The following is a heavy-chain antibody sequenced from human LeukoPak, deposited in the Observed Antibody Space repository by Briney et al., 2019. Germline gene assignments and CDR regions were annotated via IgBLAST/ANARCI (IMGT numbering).Heavy chain of an antibody. CDR2: ISAYNGNT. V-gene: IGHV1-18*01. J-gene: IGHJ4*02. D-gene: IGHD5-24*01. Sequence: GASVKVSCKASGYTFSTYGITWVRQAPGQGLEWMGWISAYNGNTNYAQKLQGRVTMTTDTSTSTAYMELRSLRSDDTAVYYCARALVDGYKELGYWGQGTLVTVSS. CDR3: ARALVDGYKELGY. CDR1: GYTFSTYG.